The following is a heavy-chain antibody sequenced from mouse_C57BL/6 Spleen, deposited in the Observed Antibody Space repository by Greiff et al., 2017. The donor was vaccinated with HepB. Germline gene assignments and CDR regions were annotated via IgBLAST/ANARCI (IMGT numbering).Heavy chain of an antibody. J-gene: IGHJ4*01. CDR2: IYPGDGDT. V-gene: IGHV1-82*01. CDR3: AGHFYYAMDY. Sequence: VQVVESGPELVKPGASVKIPCKASGYAFSSSWMNWVKQRPGKGLEWIGRIYPGDGDTNYNGKFKGKATLTADKSSSTAYMQLSSLTSEDSAVYFCAGHFYYAMDYWGQGTSVTVSS. CDR1: GYAFSSSW.